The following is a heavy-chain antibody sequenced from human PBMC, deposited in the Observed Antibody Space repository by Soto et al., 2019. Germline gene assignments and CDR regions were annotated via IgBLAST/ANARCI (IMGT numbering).Heavy chain of an antibody. CDR2: ISAYNGNT. J-gene: IGHJ6*02. CDR3: ARGRLSIAVAGRHYYYYGMDV. Sequence: ASVKVSCKASGYTFTSYGISWVRQAPGQGLEWMGWISAYNGNTNYAQKLQGRVTMTTDTSTSTAYMELRSLRSDDTAVYYCARGRLSIAVAGRHYYYYGMDVWGQGTTVTVSS. CDR1: GYTFTSYG. D-gene: IGHD6-19*01. V-gene: IGHV1-18*01.